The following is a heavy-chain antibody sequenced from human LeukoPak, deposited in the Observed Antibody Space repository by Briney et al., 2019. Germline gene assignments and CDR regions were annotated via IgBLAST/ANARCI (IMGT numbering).Heavy chain of an antibody. CDR3: ARDLTDYYDSSGYYDY. J-gene: IGHJ4*02. Sequence: ASVKVSCTASGYTFTSYYMHWVRQAPGQGLEWMGIINPSGGSTSYAQKFQGRVTMTRDTSTSTVYMELSSLRSEDTAVYYCARDLTDYYDSSGYYDYWGQGTLVTVSS. CDR2: INPSGGST. V-gene: IGHV1-46*01. CDR1: GYTFTSYY. D-gene: IGHD3-22*01.